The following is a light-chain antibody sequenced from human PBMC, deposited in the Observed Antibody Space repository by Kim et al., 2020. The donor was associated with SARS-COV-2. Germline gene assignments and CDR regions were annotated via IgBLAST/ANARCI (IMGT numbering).Light chain of an antibody. V-gene: IGLV6-57*01. CDR3: QSNHNNKVI. Sequence: GKTVTISCARSNDSIASNYVQWYQQRPGRSPTTVIFEDDQRPSGVPDRFSGSLDSSSNSASLTISGLRTDDEADYYCQSNHNNKVIFGGGTKLTVL. CDR2: EDD. J-gene: IGLJ2*01. CDR1: NDSIASNY.